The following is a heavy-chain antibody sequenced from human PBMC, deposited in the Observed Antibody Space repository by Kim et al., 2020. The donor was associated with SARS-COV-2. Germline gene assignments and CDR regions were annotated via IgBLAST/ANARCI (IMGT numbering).Heavy chain of an antibody. V-gene: IGHV3-30*04. CDR3: ARERVGGSGYYYFDY. J-gene: IGHJ4*01. Sequence: GGSLRLFCAASGFTFSSCAMHWVRQAPGRGLEWVAVISYDGSNKYYADSVKGRFTISRDNSKNTLYLQMSSLRTEDTAVYYCARERVGGSGYYYFDYWG. CDR2: ISYDGSNK. CDR1: GFTFSSCA. D-gene: IGHD3-22*01.